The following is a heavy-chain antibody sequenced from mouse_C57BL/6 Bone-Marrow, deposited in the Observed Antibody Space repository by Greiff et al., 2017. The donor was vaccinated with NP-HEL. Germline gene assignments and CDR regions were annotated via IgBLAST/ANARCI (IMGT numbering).Heavy chain of an antibody. J-gene: IGHJ1*03. CDR2: IHPNSGST. D-gene: IGHD2-3*01. Sequence: QVQLQQPGAELVKPGASVKLSCKASGYTFTSYWMHWVKQRPGQGLEWIGMIHPNSGSTNYNEKFKSKATMTVDKSSSTAYMPLSSLTSEDSAVYYCAGLWLLRENWYFDVWGTGTTVTVSS. CDR1: GYTFTSYW. CDR3: AGLWLLRENWYFDV. V-gene: IGHV1-64*01.